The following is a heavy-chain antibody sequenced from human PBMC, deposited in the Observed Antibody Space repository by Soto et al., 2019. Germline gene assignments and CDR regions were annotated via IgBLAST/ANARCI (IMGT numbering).Heavy chain of an antibody. Sequence: QVQLVESGGGLVKPGGSLRLSCAASGFTFSDYYMSWIRQAPGKGLEWVSYISSSSGRTIYYADSVKGRFTICRDNAKNSLYLQMNSLRAEDTAVYYCARRPSSSSGFDYWGQGTLVTVYS. CDR2: ISSSSGRTI. V-gene: IGHV3-11*01. D-gene: IGHD6-6*01. J-gene: IGHJ4*02. CDR1: GFTFSDYY. CDR3: ARRPSSSSGFDY.